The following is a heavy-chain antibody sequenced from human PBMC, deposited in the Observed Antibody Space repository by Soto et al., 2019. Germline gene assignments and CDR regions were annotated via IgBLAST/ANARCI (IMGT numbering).Heavy chain of an antibody. J-gene: IGHJ4*02. V-gene: IGHV4-34*01. CDR1: GGSFSGYY. Sequence: QVQLQQWGAGLLKPSETLSLTCAVYGGSFSGYYWGWIRQPPGKGLEWIGEISRSGSTNYNPSLMSRVTISLDTSKNPFSLRLNSVTAADTAVYYCASPGNYSNSPIDYWGQGTLVTVSS. CDR2: ISRSGST. CDR3: ASPGNYSNSPIDY. D-gene: IGHD6-6*01.